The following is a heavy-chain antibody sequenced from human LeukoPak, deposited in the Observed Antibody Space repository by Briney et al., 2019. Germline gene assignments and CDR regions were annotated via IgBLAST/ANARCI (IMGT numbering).Heavy chain of an antibody. CDR3: ARGRVYCSGGSCYLSRSAYFDY. CDR2: INHSGST. V-gene: IGHV4-34*01. Sequence: SETLSLTCAVYGGSFSGYYWSWIRQPPGKGLEWIGEINHSGSTNYNPSLKSRVTISVDTSKNQFSLKLSSVTAADTAVYYCARGRVYCSGGSCYLSRSAYFDYWGQGTLVTVSS. CDR1: GGSFSGYY. D-gene: IGHD2-15*01. J-gene: IGHJ4*02.